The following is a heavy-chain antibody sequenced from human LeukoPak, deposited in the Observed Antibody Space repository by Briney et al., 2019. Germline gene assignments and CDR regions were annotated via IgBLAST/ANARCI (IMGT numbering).Heavy chain of an antibody. CDR1: GFTVSSNY. J-gene: IGHJ4*02. CDR2: IYSGGST. Sequence: GGSLRLSCAASGFTVSSNYMSWVRQAPGKGLEWVSVIYSGGSTYYADSVKGRFTISRDNSKNTLYLQMNSLRAEDTAVYYCARSDGAYCGGDCYFGSTSYDYWSQGTLVTVSS. CDR3: ARSDGAYCGGDCYFGSTSYDY. V-gene: IGHV3-66*01. D-gene: IGHD2-21*02.